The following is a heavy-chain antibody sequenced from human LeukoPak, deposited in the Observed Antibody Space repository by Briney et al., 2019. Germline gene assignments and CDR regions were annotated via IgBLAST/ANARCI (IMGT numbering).Heavy chain of an antibody. Sequence: GRSLRLSCAASGFTFSSYWMSWVRQAPGKGLEWVANIKQDGSEKYYVDSVKGRFTISRDNAKNSLYLQMNSLRAEDTAVYYCARGGLRYFDWLSFDPWGQGTLVTVSS. CDR2: IKQDGSEK. CDR3: ARGGLRYFDWLSFDP. J-gene: IGHJ5*02. V-gene: IGHV3-7*01. CDR1: GFTFSSYW. D-gene: IGHD3-9*01.